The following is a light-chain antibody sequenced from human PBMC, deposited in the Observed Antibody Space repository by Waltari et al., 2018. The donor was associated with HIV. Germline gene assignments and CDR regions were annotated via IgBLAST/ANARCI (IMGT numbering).Light chain of an antibody. CDR2: RNN. CDR3: AAWDDSPYV. J-gene: IGLJ1*01. Sequence: QSVLTQSPSPSGTPGQRVTISCSGSSSNIGSNYVYWYQQLPGTAPKLLIYRNNQRPSGVPDRFSGSKSGTSASLAINGLRSEDEADYYCAAWDDSPYVFGTGTKVTVL. CDR1: SSNIGSNY. V-gene: IGLV1-47*01.